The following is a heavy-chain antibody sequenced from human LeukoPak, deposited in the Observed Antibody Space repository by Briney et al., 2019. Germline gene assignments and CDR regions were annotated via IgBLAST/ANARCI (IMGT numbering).Heavy chain of an antibody. CDR3: ARQGFLEWLLWDY. CDR2: IYHSGST. CDR1: GYSISSGYY. Sequence: SETLSLTCAVSGYSISSGYYWGWIRQPPGKELEWIGSIYHSGSTYYNPSLKSRVTISVDTSMNQFSLKLSSVTAADTAVYYCARQGFLEWLLWDYWGQGTLVTVSS. V-gene: IGHV4-38-2*01. J-gene: IGHJ4*02. D-gene: IGHD3-3*01.